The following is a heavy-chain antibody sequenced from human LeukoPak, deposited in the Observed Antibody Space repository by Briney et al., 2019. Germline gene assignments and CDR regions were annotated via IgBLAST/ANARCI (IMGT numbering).Heavy chain of an antibody. CDR3: ARDRPNDY. Sequence: GGSLRLSCAASGFTFSTFSMNWVRQAPGKGLEWVSVIYSGGSTYYADSVKGRFTISRDNSKNTLYLQMNSLRAEDTAVYYCARDRPNDYWGQGTLVTVSS. CDR1: GFTFSTFS. J-gene: IGHJ4*02. V-gene: IGHV3-53*01. CDR2: IYSGGST.